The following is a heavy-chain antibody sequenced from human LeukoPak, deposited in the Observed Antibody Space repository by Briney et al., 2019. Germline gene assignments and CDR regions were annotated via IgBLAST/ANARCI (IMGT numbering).Heavy chain of an antibody. CDR1: GGSISSSSYY. V-gene: IGHV4-39*01. Sequence: SSETLSLTCTVSGGSISSSSYYWGWIRQPPGKELEWIGEINHSGSTKYNSSLKSRVTISVATSKNQFSLNLSSVTAADTAVYYCARRVEGPKKWFDPWGQGTLVTVSS. CDR2: INHSGST. CDR3: ARRVEGPKKWFDP. J-gene: IGHJ5*02.